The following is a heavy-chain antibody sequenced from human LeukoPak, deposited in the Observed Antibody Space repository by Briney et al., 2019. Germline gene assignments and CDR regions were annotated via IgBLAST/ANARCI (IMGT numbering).Heavy chain of an antibody. V-gene: IGHV1-69*13. CDR1: GGTFSSYA. J-gene: IGHJ4*02. D-gene: IGHD3-22*01. CDR3: ARGYYYDSSGYYYHDY. CDR2: IIPIFGTA. Sequence: VKVSXKASGGTFSSYAISWVRQAPGQGLEWMGGIIPIFGTANYAQKFQGRVTITADESTSTAYMELSSLRSEDTAVYYCARGYYYDSSGYYYHDYWGQGTLVTVSS.